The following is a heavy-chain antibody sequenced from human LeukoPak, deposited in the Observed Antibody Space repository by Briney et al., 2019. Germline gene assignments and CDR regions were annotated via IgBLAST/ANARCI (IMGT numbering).Heavy chain of an antibody. J-gene: IGHJ4*02. CDR2: ISYDGSNK. Sequence: GALRLSCGASGFTFSSYAMHWVRQAPGKGLEWVAVISYDGSNKDYADSVKGRFTISRDDSKNTLFLQMNSLRIDDTAVYYCARVSSSVSKPLDYWGQGTLVTVSS. CDR1: GFTFSSYA. V-gene: IGHV3-30*04. CDR3: ARVSSSVSKPLDY.